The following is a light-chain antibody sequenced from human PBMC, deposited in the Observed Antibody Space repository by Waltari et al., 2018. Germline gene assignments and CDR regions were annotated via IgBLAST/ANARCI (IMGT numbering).Light chain of an antibody. CDR2: GND. CDR1: SSNIGDNV. CDR3: AAWDDRMNGHWV. Sequence: QSVLTQPPSASGTPGQRVTISCSGSSSNIGDNVVNWYQQLPGKAPKLLIYGNDHRPLGFPDRVSASKSGTSASLAIRGLQSEDEADYYCAAWDDRMNGHWVFGGGTKVTVL. J-gene: IGLJ3*02. V-gene: IGLV1-44*01.